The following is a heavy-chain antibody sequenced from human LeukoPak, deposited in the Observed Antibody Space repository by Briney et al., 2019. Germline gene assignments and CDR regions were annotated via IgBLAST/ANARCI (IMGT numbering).Heavy chain of an antibody. CDR1: GYSISSGYY. CDR2: LYHSGST. D-gene: IGHD6-13*01. CDR3: ARGRGTAAAGHFDY. Sequence: ASETLSLTCAVSGYSISSGYYWGWIRQPPGKGLERIGTLYHSGSTYYNPSLKSRVTISADTSKNQFTLNLSSVTAADTAVYNCARGRGTAAAGHFDYWGQGTLVTVSS. J-gene: IGHJ4*02. V-gene: IGHV4-38-2*01.